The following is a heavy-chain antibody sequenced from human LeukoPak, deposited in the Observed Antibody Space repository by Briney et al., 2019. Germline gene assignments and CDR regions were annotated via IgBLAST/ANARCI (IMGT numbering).Heavy chain of an antibody. V-gene: IGHV1-2*04. Sequence: ASVKVSCKASGYTFTGYYMHWVRQAPGQGLEWMGWINPNSGGTNYAQKFQGWVTMTRDTSISTAYMELSRLRSDDTAVYYCAREGAFGLATVLGAFDIWGQGTMVTVSS. CDR3: AREGAFGLATVLGAFDI. D-gene: IGHD3/OR15-3a*01. CDR2: INPNSGGT. J-gene: IGHJ3*02. CDR1: GYTFTGYY.